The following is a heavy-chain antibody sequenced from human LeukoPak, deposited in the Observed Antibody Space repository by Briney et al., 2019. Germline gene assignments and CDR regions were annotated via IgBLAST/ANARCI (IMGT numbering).Heavy chain of an antibody. CDR1: GGTFCSYA. CDR2: IVPIFGTS. CDR3: ARAGGFCSGGSCYSWFDP. V-gene: IGHV1-69*01. J-gene: IGHJ5*02. Sequence: SVKVSCKASGGTFCSYAISWVRQAPGQGLEWMGGIVPIFGTSNYAQKFQGRVTITADEAKTTAYMELSSLRSEDTAIYYCARAGGFCSGGSCYSWFDPWGQGTLVTVSS. D-gene: IGHD2-15*01.